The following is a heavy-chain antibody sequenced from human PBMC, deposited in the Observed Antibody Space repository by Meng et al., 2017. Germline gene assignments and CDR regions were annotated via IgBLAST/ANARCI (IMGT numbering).Heavy chain of an antibody. J-gene: IGHJ5*02. CDR3: ARADRRVGSYGPNWFDP. V-gene: IGHV4-31*01. Sequence: SPDLMKPSQPPSISCPVSGRPIGSGGYHLGWIRQHPGKGLEWIGYIYYSGSTYYNPSLKSLVTISVDTSKNQFSLKLSSVTAADTAVYYCARADRRVGSYGPNWFDPWGQGTLVAVSS. CDR2: IYYSGST. D-gene: IGHD5-18*01. CDR1: GRPIGSGGYH.